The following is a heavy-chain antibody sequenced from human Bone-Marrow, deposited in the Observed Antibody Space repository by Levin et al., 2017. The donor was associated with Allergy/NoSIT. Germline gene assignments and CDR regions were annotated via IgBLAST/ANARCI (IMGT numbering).Heavy chain of an antibody. CDR1: GFSLNTRGLC. J-gene: IGHJ4*02. Sequence: SGPTLVKPTPTLPLPCPFSGFSLNTRGLCVGWIRQPPGKALEWLAFVDWDDDKYYSTSLKTRLTISKDTSKNQVILTMTNMEPVDTATYYCVRTPVSAAGPRHLDYWGQGTLVTVSS. CDR2: VDWDDDK. D-gene: IGHD6-13*01. CDR3: VRTPVSAAGPRHLDY. V-gene: IGHV2-70*01.